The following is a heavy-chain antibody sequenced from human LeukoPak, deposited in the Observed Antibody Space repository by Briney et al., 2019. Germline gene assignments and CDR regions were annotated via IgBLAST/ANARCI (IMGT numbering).Heavy chain of an antibody. D-gene: IGHD3-22*01. CDR1: GFTFSSYE. Sequence: GGSLRLSCAASGFTFSSYEMNWVRQAPGKGLERVSYISSSGSTIYYADSVKGRFTISRDNAKNSLYLQMNSLRAEDTAVYYCARDNYDSSGYYFDWGQGTLVTVPS. V-gene: IGHV3-48*03. CDR2: ISSSGSTI. CDR3: ARDNYDSSGYYFD. J-gene: IGHJ4*02.